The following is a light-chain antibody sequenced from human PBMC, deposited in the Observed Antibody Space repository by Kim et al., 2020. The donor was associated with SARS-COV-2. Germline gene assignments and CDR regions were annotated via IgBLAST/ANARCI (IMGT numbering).Light chain of an antibody. CDR3: SSYTSNSNLV. V-gene: IGLV2-8*01. J-gene: IGLJ3*02. Sequence: QSALTQPPSASGSPGQSVTISCTGTSSDVGAYNYVSWYQQHPGEAPKLMIYEVTKRPSGVPDRFSGSKSGNTASLTVSGLQAEDEADYYCSSYTSNSNLVFGGGTKVTVL. CDR1: SSDVGAYNY. CDR2: EVT.